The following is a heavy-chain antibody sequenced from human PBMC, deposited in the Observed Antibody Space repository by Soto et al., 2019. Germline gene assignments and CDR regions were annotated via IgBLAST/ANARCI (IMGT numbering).Heavy chain of an antibody. V-gene: IGHV3-53*01. D-gene: IGHD6-6*01. CDR2: IYSGGST. J-gene: IGHJ6*02. CDR3: ARLYSSSPSYGMDV. Sequence: PGGSLRLSCAVSGFTVSNNYMSWVRQAPGKGLEGVSVIYSGGSTYYADSVKGRFTISRDNSKNTLYLQMNSLRAEDTAVYYCARLYSSSPSYGMDVWGQGTTVTVSS. CDR1: GFTVSNNY.